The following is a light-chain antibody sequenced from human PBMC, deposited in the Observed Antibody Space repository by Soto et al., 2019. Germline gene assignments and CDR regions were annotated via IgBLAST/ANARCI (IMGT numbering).Light chain of an antibody. CDR2: KAS. J-gene: IGKJ1*01. CDR1: QNIRSR. Sequence: DIQMTQSPSSLSASVGDRVTITCRASQNIRSRLSWFQQKPGKAPKLLICKASALESGVPARFSGSGSGTEFTLTISSLQPDDFATYYCQHYNSYSEAFGQGTKVDI. CDR3: QHYNSYSEA. V-gene: IGKV1-5*03.